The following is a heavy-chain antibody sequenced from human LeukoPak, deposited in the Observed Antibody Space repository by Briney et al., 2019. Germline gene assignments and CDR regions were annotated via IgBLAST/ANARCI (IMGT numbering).Heavy chain of an antibody. V-gene: IGHV3-7*03. CDR1: GFTFSSYW. D-gene: IGHD4-23*01. Sequence: GGSLRLSCAASGFTFSSYWMNWARQAPGKGLEWVASINHNGNVNYYVDSVKGRFTISRDNAKNSLYLQMNSLRAEDTAVYYCARQRVRWRGPGDGMDVWGQGTTVTVSS. J-gene: IGHJ6*02. CDR2: INHNGNVN. CDR3: ARQRVRWRGPGDGMDV.